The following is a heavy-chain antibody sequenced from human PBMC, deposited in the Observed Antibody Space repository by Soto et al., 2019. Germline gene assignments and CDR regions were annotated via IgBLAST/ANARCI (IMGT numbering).Heavy chain of an antibody. D-gene: IGHD3-22*01. V-gene: IGHV3-30*18. CDR1: KFTFSTFG. CDR3: AKAGHYYDTSGYNFDS. Sequence: QVQLVETGGGVVQPGRSLRLSCTAAKFTFSTFGMHWVRQAPGKGLEWVAVITYDGNNKYYADSVKGRFTISRDNSQNTLYLQMNSLRAEDTAVYYWAKAGHYYDTSGYNFDSWGQGTLVTVSS. J-gene: IGHJ4*02. CDR2: ITYDGNNK.